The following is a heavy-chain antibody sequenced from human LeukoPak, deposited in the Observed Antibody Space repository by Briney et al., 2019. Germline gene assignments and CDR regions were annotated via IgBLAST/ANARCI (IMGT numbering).Heavy chain of an antibody. D-gene: IGHD6-13*01. CDR2: IYYSGST. V-gene: IGHV4-39*01. J-gene: IGHJ3*02. Sequence: PSETLSLTCTVSGGSISSSSYYWGWIRQPPGKGLEWIGSIYYSGSTYYNPSLKSRVTISVDTSKNQFSLKLSSVTAADTAVYYCATWYSSSWYSGDAFDIWGQGIMVTVSS. CDR3: ATWYSSSWYSGDAFDI. CDR1: GGSISSSSYY.